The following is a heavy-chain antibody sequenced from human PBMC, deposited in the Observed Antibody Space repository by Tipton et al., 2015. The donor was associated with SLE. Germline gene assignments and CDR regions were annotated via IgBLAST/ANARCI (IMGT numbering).Heavy chain of an antibody. J-gene: IGHJ5*02. D-gene: IGHD6-13*01. CDR1: GGSFSGYY. Sequence: TLSLTCAVYGGSFSGYYWSWIRQPPGKGLEWIGEINHSGSTNYNPSLKSRVTISVDTSKNQFSLKLSSVTAADTAVYYCARERGYSSSWYVPPYNWFDPWGQGTLVTVSS. V-gene: IGHV4-34*01. CDR2: INHSGST. CDR3: ARERGYSSSWYVPPYNWFDP.